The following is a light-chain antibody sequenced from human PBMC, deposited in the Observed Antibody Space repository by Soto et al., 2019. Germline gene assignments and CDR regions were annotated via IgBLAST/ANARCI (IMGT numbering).Light chain of an antibody. Sequence: QSVLTQPPSVSAAPGREVTISCSGSTSNIGSNYVSWYQHLPGTAPKLLIYDNNKRPSGIPDRFSGSKSGTSATLGITGLQTGDEADYYCGAWDSSLSFWVFGGRTKLTVL. CDR3: GAWDSSLSFWV. J-gene: IGLJ3*02. CDR1: TSNIGSNY. V-gene: IGLV1-51*01. CDR2: DNN.